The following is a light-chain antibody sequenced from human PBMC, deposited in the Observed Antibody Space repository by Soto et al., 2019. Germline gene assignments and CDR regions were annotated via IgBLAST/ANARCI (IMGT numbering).Light chain of an antibody. CDR2: EVS. Sequence: QSALTQPASVSGSPGQSITISCTGTSSDVGGYNYVSWYRQHPGKAPKLMIFEVSYRPSGVSNRFSGSKSANTASLTISGLQAEDEADYCCSSYTSSSTWVFGGGTKLTVL. J-gene: IGLJ3*02. CDR3: SSYTSSSTWV. V-gene: IGLV2-14*01. CDR1: SSDVGGYNY.